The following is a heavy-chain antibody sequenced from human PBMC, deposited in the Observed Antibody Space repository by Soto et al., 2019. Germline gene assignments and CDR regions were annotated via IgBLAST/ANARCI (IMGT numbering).Heavy chain of an antibody. CDR3: AVRAISGYPHLVY. Sequence: GGSLRFSGAASGIAFSDYCMSGIPQARGKGMEWVSEIRISGSSTNCPDSAKGGITTAKDNVKASLFLQMDRLSFDDTAVYCCAVRAISGYPHLVYGGQETRDAVSS. CDR1: GIAFSDYC. J-gene: IGHJ4*02. CDR2: IRISGSST. D-gene: IGHD5-12*01. V-gene: IGHV3-11*06.